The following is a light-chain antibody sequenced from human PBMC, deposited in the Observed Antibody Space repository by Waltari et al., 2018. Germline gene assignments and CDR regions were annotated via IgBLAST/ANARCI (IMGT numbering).Light chain of an antibody. Sequence: ETVMTQSPATLSVSPGERATLSCRASQNIATKLAWYQQKSGQAPRLLIYEASTRATDVPARFSGSGSGTEFTLTISSLQSEDFAIYYCQQYNKWRTFGQGTKVEIK. CDR2: EAS. CDR3: QQYNKWRT. CDR1: QNIATK. J-gene: IGKJ1*01. V-gene: IGKV3-15*01.